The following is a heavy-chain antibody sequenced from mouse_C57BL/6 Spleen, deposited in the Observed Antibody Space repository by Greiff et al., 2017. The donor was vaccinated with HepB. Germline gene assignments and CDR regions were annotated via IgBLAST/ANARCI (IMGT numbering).Heavy chain of an antibody. CDR2: IYPGDGDT. Sequence: QVQLQQSGPELVKPGASVKISCKASGYAFSSSWMNWVKQRPGKGLEWIGRIYPGDGDTNYNGKFKGKATLTADKSSSTAYMQLSSLTSEDSAVYFCASGYYASNVWFAYWGQGTLVTVSA. CDR3: ASGYYASNVWFAY. J-gene: IGHJ3*01. CDR1: GYAFSSSW. D-gene: IGHD1-1*01. V-gene: IGHV1-82*01.